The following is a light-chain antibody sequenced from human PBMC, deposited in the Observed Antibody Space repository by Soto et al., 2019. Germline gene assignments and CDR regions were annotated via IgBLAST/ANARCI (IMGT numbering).Light chain of an antibody. Sequence: EIVLTQSPGTLSLSPGERATLSCRASQSVSSSYLAWYQQKPGQAPRLLIYGASSRATGIPDRFSGSGSGTDFTLTSSRLEPDDFAVYYCQQYGGSPGCTFGRGTKLEIK. CDR1: QSVSSSY. V-gene: IGKV3-20*01. CDR2: GAS. CDR3: QQYGGSPGCT. J-gene: IGKJ2*02.